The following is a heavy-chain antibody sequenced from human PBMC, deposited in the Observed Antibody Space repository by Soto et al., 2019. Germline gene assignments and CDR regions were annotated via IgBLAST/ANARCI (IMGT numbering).Heavy chain of an antibody. D-gene: IGHD6-19*01. J-gene: IGHJ4*02. CDR2: IYTSGST. Sequence: SETLSLTCTVSGGSISSYYWSCIRQPAGKGLEWIGRIYTSGSTNYNPSLKSRVTMSVDTSKNQFSLKLSSVTAADTAVYYCAIMIAVAGQVPLDYWGQGTLVTVSS. V-gene: IGHV4-4*07. CDR3: AIMIAVAGQVPLDY. CDR1: GGSISSYY.